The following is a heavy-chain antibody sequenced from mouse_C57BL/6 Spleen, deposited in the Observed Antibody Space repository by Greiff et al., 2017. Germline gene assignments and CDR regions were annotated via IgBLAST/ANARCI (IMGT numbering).Heavy chain of an antibody. CDR2: IYWDDDK. CDR1: GFSLSTSGMG. J-gene: IGHJ1*03. Sequence: QVTLKESGPGILQSSQTLSLTCSFSGFSLSTSGMGVSWIRQPSGKGLEWLAHIYWDDDKRYNPSLKSRLTISKDTSRNQVFLKITSVDTADTATYYCARGGYYGSSYDWYFDVWGTGTTVTVSS. CDR3: ARGGYYGSSYDWYFDV. D-gene: IGHD1-1*01. V-gene: IGHV8-12*01.